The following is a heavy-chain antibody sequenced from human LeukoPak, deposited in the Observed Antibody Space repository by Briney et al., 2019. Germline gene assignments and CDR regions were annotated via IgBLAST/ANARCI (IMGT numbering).Heavy chain of an antibody. Sequence: SVKVSCKASGGTFSSYAISWVRQAPGQGLEWMGGITPIFGTANYAQKFQGRVTITTDESTSTAYMELSSLRSEDTAVYYCARDQIILGWQQLVHNWFDPWGQGTLVTVSS. J-gene: IGHJ5*02. CDR2: ITPIFGTA. D-gene: IGHD6-13*01. CDR1: GGTFSSYA. V-gene: IGHV1-69*05. CDR3: ARDQIILGWQQLVHNWFDP.